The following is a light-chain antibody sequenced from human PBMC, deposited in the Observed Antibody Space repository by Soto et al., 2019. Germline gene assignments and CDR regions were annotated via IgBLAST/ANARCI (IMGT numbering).Light chain of an antibody. Sequence: DIQMTQSPSTLSASVGDRVTIPCRASQSISGWLAWYQQKPGKAPNLLIYDASSLESGVPSRFSGSGSGTEFTLTISSLQLDDFATYYCQQYNDYRWTFGQGTKVEIK. CDR2: DAS. J-gene: IGKJ1*01. CDR1: QSISGW. V-gene: IGKV1-5*01. CDR3: QQYNDYRWT.